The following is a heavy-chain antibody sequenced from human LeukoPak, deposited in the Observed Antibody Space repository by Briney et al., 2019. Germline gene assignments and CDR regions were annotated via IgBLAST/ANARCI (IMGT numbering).Heavy chain of an antibody. J-gene: IGHJ4*02. Sequence: GGSLRLSCAASGFTFSSYAMHWVRQAPGKGLEWVALVSYDATKTFYADSVKGRFTISRDNSKNTVYLQMDGLRVDDTAVYYCARDSHATGWGHFDYWGLGTLVTVSS. CDR2: VSYDATKT. CDR3: ARDSHATGWGHFDY. D-gene: IGHD6-19*01. CDR1: GFTFSSYA. V-gene: IGHV3-30*04.